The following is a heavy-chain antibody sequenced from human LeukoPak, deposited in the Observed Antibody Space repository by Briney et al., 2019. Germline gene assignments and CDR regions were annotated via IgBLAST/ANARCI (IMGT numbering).Heavy chain of an antibody. CDR3: ARDVRDCSSTSCYTFRY. J-gene: IGHJ4*02. Sequence: GGSLRLSCAASGFTFSSYSMNWVRQAPGKGLEWVSYISSSSSTIYYADSVKGRFTISRDNAKNSLYLQMNSLRAEDTAVYYCARDVRDCSSTSCYTFRYWGQGTLVTVSS. CDR2: ISSSSSTI. D-gene: IGHD2-2*02. V-gene: IGHV3-48*04. CDR1: GFTFSSYS.